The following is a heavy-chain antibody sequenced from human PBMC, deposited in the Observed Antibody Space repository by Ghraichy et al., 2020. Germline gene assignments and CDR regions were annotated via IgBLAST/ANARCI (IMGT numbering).Heavy chain of an antibody. CDR2: MKLDGSEG. CDR1: GFTFSTYW. V-gene: IGHV3-7*01. CDR3: ARQPRSRSTSNRGTVVDL. D-gene: IGHD2-2*01. J-gene: IGHJ5*02. Sequence: GGSLRLSCAASGFTFSTYWMTWVRQAPWKGLEWVANMKLDGSEGYYVDSARGRFTISRDNAKNSLYLQMNSLKVEDTAVYYCARQPRSRSTSNRGTVVDLWGQGTLVTVSS.